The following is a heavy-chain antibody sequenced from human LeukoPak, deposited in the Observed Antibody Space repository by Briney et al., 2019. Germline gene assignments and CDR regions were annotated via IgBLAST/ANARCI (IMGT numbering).Heavy chain of an antibody. D-gene: IGHD3-9*01. CDR1: GYTFTSYA. CDR2: INAGNGNT. V-gene: IGHV1-3*01. J-gene: IGHJ4*02. CDR3: ARAAPHYDILTGYPGSYFDY. Sequence: ASVKVSCKASGYTFTSYAMHWVRQAPGQRLEWMGWINAGNGNTKYLQKFQGRVTITRDTSASTAYMELSSLRSEDTAVYYCARAAPHYDILTGYPGSYFDYWGQGTLVTVSS.